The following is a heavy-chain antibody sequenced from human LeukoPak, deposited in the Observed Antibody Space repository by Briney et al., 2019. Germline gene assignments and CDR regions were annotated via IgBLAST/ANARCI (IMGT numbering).Heavy chain of an antibody. J-gene: IGHJ6*03. CDR1: GFTFSSYS. CDR3: ARDTTATVGLYYYYYMDV. D-gene: IGHD3/OR15-3a*01. Sequence: PGGSLRLSCAASGFTFSSYSMNWVRQAPGKGLEWVSSISSSRSYIYYADSVKGRFTISRDNAKNSLYLQMNSLRAEDTAVYYCARDTTATVGLYYYYYMDVWGKGTTVTVSS. CDR2: ISSSRSYI. V-gene: IGHV3-21*01.